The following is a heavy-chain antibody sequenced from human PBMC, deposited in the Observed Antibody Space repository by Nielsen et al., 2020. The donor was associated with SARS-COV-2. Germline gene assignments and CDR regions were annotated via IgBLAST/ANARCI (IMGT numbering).Heavy chain of an antibody. D-gene: IGHD2-21*01. CDR1: GFTFSSYS. J-gene: IGHJ4*02. CDR3: AKNPVGDGFDY. Sequence: GGSLRLSCAGSGFTFSSYSMHWVRQAPGKGLEWVAVVSYDGSNGYDVSNDGRDKNYGDSVKGRFTISRDNSKNMLYLQMNSLRAEDTALYYCAKNPVGDGFDYWGQGTLVTVSS. V-gene: IGHV3-30*18. CDR2: VSYDGSNGYDVSNDGRDK.